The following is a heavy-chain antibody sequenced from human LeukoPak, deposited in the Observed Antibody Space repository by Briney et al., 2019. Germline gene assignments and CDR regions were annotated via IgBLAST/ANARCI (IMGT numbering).Heavy chain of an antibody. CDR2: ISSSSSYI. D-gene: IGHD3-22*01. Sequence: PGGSLRLSCAASGFTFSSYSMNWVRQAPGKGLEWVSSISSSSSYIYYADSVKGRFTISRDNAKNSLYLQMNSLRAEDTAVYYCARDQYPTYYYDSSGYYPPGYWGQGTLVTVSS. V-gene: IGHV3-21*01. CDR1: GFTFSSYS. CDR3: ARDQYPTYYYDSSGYYPPGY. J-gene: IGHJ4*02.